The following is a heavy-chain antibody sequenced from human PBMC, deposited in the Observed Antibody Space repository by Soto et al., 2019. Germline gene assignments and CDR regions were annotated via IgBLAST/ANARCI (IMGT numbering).Heavy chain of an antibody. CDR2: INHSGST. CDR1: GGSFSGYY. CDR3: ARVSGIYYYGMDV. Sequence: SETQSLTYAVYGGSFSGYYGSWIRQPPGKGLEWIGEINHSGSTNYNPSLKSRVTISVDTSKNQVSLKLSSVTAADTAVYYCARVSGIYYYGMDVWGQGTTVTVSS. D-gene: IGHD3-10*01. V-gene: IGHV4-34*01. J-gene: IGHJ6*02.